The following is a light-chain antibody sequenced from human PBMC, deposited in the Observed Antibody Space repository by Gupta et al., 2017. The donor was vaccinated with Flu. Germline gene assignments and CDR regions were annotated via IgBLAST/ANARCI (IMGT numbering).Light chain of an antibody. V-gene: IGKV1-39*01. CDR3: HQGYSTPTM. J-gene: IGKJ4*02. CDR2: DAS. CDR1: QSVTNF. Sequence: SPSSLSASVGDRVTITCRASQSVTNFLNWYQQKPGKAPKLMIYDASTWQGGVPSRLSGSGFGTDFTLTINSRQPGDFATYYGHQGYSTPTMFGRGTKVEIK.